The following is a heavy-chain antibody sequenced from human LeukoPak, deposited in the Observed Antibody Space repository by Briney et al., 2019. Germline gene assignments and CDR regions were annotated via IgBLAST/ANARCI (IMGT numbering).Heavy chain of an antibody. CDR1: GFTVSSNY. CDR2: IYSGGST. D-gene: IGHD3-10*01. CDR3: ARGVRKGYYGSGSDDY. V-gene: IGHV3-66*01. Sequence: GSLRLSCAASGFTVSSNYMSWVRQAPGKGLEWVSVIYSGGSTYYADSVKGRFTISRDNSKNTLYLQMNSLRAEDTAVYYCARGVRKGYYGSGSDDYWGQGTLVTVSS. J-gene: IGHJ4*02.